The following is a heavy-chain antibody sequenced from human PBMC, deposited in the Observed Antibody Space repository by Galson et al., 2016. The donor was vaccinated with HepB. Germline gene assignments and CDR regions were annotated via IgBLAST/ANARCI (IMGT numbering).Heavy chain of an antibody. CDR3: AKICSGGSCREGP. D-gene: IGHD2-15*01. V-gene: IGHV4-34*08. CDR2: INYSGST. CDR1: GFSFSNYW. Sequence: LRLSCAASGFSFSNYWMHWVRQSPGKGLEWIGEINYSGSTKYSPSLESRVTISVDTSKKQFSLNLTSVTAADTAVYYCAKICSGGSCREGPWGQGTLVTVSS. J-gene: IGHJ5*02.